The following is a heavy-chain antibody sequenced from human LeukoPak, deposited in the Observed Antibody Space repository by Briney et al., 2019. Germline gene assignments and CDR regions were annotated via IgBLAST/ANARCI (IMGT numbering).Heavy chain of an antibody. V-gene: IGHV3-23*01. CDR3: EKDELVGTSPFRCDV. J-gene: IGHJ6*02. CDR2: LSDSGANT. D-gene: IGHD1-26*01. CDR1: GFTFSSYA. Sequence: GGSLRLSCAASGFTFSSYAMSWVRQAPGKGLEWVSALSDSGANTYYADSVKGRFTLSRDNSKNKLSLQVNSLRAEDTAIYYCEKDELVGTSPFRCDVWGQGTTVTVSS.